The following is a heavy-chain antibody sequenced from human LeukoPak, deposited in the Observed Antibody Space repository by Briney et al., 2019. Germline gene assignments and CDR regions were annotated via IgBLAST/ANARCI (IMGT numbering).Heavy chain of an antibody. V-gene: IGHV3-64D*08. CDR3: VKDSRGSGRGGNFDY. J-gene: IGHJ4*02. Sequence: PGGSLRLSCSASGFTFSIYAMHWVRQAPGKGLEYDSAISDHGGGTYYLDSVEGRFTISRDNSKNTLYLQMTSLRPEDTAMYYCVKDSRGSGRGGNFDYWGQGTLVTVSS. D-gene: IGHD3-10*01. CDR1: GFTFSIYA. CDR2: ISDHGGGT.